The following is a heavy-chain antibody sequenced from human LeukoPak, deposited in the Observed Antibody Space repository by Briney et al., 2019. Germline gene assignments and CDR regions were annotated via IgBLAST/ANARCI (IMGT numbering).Heavy chain of an antibody. D-gene: IGHD5-24*01. CDR1: GYTFTGYY. Sequence: ASVKVSCKASGYTFTGYYMHWVRQAPGQGLEWMGRINPNSGGTNYAQKFQGRVTMTRDTSISTAYMELSRLRSDDTAVYYCASSQGRDGYTPAGDYWGQGTLVTVSS. CDR3: ASSQGRDGYTPAGDY. CDR2: INPNSGGT. J-gene: IGHJ4*02. V-gene: IGHV1-2*06.